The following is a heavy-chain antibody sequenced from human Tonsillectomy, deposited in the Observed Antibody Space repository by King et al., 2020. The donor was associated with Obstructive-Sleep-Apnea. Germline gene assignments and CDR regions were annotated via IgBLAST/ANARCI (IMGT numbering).Heavy chain of an antibody. CDR3: ARDRDCRSTSCFFGMDV. Sequence: VQLVESGGGLVQPGGSLRLSCGASGFTFSSYCMHWVRQAPGTGLVLVSRLNSYGSATTYAGFVKGRFTISCDNAKKTLHLQMSSLRAEYTAVYFCARDRDCRSTSCFFGMDVWGQGTTVTVSS. CDR1: GFTFSSYC. V-gene: IGHV3-74*01. D-gene: IGHD2-2*01. CDR2: LNSYGSAT. J-gene: IGHJ6*02.